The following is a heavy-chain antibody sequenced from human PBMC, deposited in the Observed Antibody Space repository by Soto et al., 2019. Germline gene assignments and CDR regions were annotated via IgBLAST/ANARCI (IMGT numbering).Heavy chain of an antibody. D-gene: IGHD6-13*01. CDR3: AKGSSSSWYYFDY. CDR1: GGSISSSSYY. J-gene: IGHJ4*02. Sequence: SETLSLTCTVSGGSISSSSYYWGWIRQPPGKGLEWIGSIYYNGNTYYNPSLKSRVTISVDTSKNQFSLKLSSVTAADTAVYYCAKGSSSSWYYFDYWGQGTLVTVSS. CDR2: IYYNGNT. V-gene: IGHV4-39*07.